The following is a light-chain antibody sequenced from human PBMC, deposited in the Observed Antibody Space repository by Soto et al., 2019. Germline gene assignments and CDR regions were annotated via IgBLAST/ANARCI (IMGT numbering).Light chain of an antibody. CDR2: KAS. J-gene: IGKJ5*01. CDR3: QQYNRYSLT. Sequence: DIQMTQSPSTLSAFVGDRVTITCRASQRTSGWLAWYQQKTGKAPKLLIYKASSLESGVPSRFSGSGSETEFTLTISSLQPDDFATYYCQQYNRYSLTFGQGTRLEI. V-gene: IGKV1-5*03. CDR1: QRTSGW.